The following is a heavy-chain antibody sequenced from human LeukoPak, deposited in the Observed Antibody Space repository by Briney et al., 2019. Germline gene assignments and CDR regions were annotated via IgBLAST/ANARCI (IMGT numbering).Heavy chain of an antibody. J-gene: IGHJ4*02. CDR3: ARGSLGGFDY. CDR2: INAGSGNT. D-gene: IGHD3-16*01. V-gene: IGHV1-3*03. Sequence: ASVKVSCKASGYTFTIYAMHWVRQAPGQRLEWMGWINAGSGNTKYSQEFHGRVTITRDTSASTAYMELSSLRSEDMAVYYCARGSLGGFDYWGQGTLVIVSS. CDR1: GYTFTIYA.